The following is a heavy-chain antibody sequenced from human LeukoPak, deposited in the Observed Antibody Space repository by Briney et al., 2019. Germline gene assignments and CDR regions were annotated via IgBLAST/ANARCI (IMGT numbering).Heavy chain of an antibody. D-gene: IGHD6-19*01. J-gene: IGHJ1*01. CDR1: GDTVSSNY. CDR3: ARGSGWYAEYSQH. CDR2: IFSGGGT. V-gene: IGHV3-53*01. Sequence: GGSLRLSCAASGDTVSSNYMSWVRQAPPGGLEWVSVIFSGGGTYYANPAQGRFTTSRDNSKTTLYLQMTSLRAEDTAVYYCARGSGWYAEYSQHWGQGTLVTVSS.